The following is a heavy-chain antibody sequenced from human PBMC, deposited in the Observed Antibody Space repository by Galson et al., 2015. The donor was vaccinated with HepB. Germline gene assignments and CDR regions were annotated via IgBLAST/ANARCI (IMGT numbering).Heavy chain of an antibody. CDR3: GRQTRHQNPVDV. CDR2: IYYSDTWTT. Sequence: SETLSLTCTVSGGSISDHYWSWIRQSPGKGLEWIGYIYYSDTWTTNYNPSLRSRVTISFDTSNNQVSLELSSVTAADTAMYYCGRQTRHQNPVDVWGQGTTVTVS. CDR1: GGSISDHY. D-gene: IGHD1-14*01. V-gene: IGHV4-59*08. J-gene: IGHJ6*02.